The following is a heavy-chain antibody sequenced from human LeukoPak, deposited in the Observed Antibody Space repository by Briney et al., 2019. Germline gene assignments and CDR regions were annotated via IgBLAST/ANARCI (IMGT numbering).Heavy chain of an antibody. Sequence: GGSLRLSCAASGFTFSSYAMSWVRQAPGKGLEWVSAISGSGGSTYYADSVKGRFTISRDNSKNTLYLQMNSLRAEDTAVYYCAKWVRGYYDFWSGYLDYWGQGTLVTVSS. CDR1: GFTFSSYA. J-gene: IGHJ4*02. CDR3: AKWVRGYYDFWSGYLDY. D-gene: IGHD3-3*01. V-gene: IGHV3-23*01. CDR2: ISGSGGST.